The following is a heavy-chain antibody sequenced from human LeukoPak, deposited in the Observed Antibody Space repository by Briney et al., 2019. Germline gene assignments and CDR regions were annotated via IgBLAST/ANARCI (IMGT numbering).Heavy chain of an antibody. V-gene: IGHV1-18*01. J-gene: IGHJ4*02. CDR1: GYTFTSYG. CDR2: ISAYNGNT. CDR3: ARYNYDFWSGSHFDY. D-gene: IGHD3-3*01. Sequence: ASVKVSCKASGYTFTSYGISWVRQAPGQGLEWMGWISAYNGNTNYAQKLQGRVTMTTDTSTSTACMELRSLRSDDTAVYYCARYNYDFWSGSHFDYWGQGTLVTVSS.